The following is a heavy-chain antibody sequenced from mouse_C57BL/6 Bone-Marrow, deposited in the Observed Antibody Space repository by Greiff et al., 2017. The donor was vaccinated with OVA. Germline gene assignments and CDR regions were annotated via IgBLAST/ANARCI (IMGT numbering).Heavy chain of an antibody. CDR1: GYAFTNYL. D-gene: IGHD3-2*02. CDR3: ARQLRLPFDY. CDR2: INPGSGGT. V-gene: IGHV1-54*01. Sequence: VKLQESGAELVRPGTSVKVSCKASGYAFTNYLIEWVKQRPGQGLEWIGVINPGSGGTNYNEKFKGKATLTADKSSSTAYMQPSSLTSEESAVYFCARQLRLPFDYWGQGTTLTGSA. J-gene: IGHJ2*01.